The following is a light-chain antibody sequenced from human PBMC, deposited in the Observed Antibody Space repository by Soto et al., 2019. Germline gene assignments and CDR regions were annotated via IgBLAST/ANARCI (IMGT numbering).Light chain of an antibody. CDR2: SAS. CDR1: QHIRTY. Sequence: DIQLSQSPSFLSASVGDRVTVTCRASQHIRTYLNWYQRKPGRAPDLLIYSASNLKSGVPSRLSGSGSGTDVTLTISNLQPEERATDFGQQRFDFPWTFGQGTKVDIK. V-gene: IGKV1-39*01. J-gene: IGKJ1*01. CDR3: QQRFDFPWT.